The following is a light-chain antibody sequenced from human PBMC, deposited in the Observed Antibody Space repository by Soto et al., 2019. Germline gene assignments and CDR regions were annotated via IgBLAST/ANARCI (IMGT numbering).Light chain of an antibody. CDR2: GAS. CDR1: QSVSSSY. Sequence: EIVLTQSPGTLSLSPGERTTLSCRASQSVSSSYLAWYQQKPGQAPRLLIYGASNRATGIPDRFSGSGSGTDFTLTISSLQPEDFATYYCQQSYSTPRTFGQGTKVDIK. V-gene: IGKV3-20*01. J-gene: IGKJ1*01. CDR3: QQSYSTPRT.